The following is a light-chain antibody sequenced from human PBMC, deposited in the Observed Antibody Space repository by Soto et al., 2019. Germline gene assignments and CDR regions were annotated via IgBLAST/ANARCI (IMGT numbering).Light chain of an antibody. CDR3: QQYEAYPLT. J-gene: IGKJ4*01. CDR2: KAS. Sequence: DIQLTQSPSTLSASVGDRGTITCRASQSISSWLAWYQQKPGKAPKLLVYKASSLESGVPSRFSGSGSATEFTLTITTLQPDDFATYYCQQYEAYPLTFGGGTKVEI. CDR1: QSISSW. V-gene: IGKV1-5*03.